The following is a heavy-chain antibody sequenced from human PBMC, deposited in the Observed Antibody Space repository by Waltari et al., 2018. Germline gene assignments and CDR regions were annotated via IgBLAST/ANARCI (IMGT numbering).Heavy chain of an antibody. CDR2: INPNSGGT. V-gene: IGHV1-2*02. J-gene: IGHJ4*02. CDR3: ASEVYSSESKNFHS. D-gene: IGHD6-25*01. Sequence: QVQLVQSGAEVKKPGASLKVSCKASGDTFTAGCYIHWVRQAPGQGLEYRGGINPNSGGTNYVQKFQGRVSMTRDTSITTAYMELSILRSDDTAVYYCASEVYSSESKNFHSWGQGTLVVVSS. CDR1: GDTFTAGCY.